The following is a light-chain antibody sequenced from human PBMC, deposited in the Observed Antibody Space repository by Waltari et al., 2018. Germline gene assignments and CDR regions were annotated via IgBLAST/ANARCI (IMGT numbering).Light chain of an antibody. CDR1: QSISSW. CDR2: KAS. V-gene: IGKV1-5*03. J-gene: IGKJ1*01. CDR3: QQYNSYPWT. Sequence: DIQIAQSPSTLSASVGDRVTITCPTSQSISSWLAWYQQKPGKAPKLLIYKASSLQSGVPSRFSGSGSGTEFTLTISSLQPDDFATYYCQQYNSYPWTFGQGTKVEIK.